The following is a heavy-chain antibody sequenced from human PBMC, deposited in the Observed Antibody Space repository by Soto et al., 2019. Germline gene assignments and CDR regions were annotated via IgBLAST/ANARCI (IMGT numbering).Heavy chain of an antibody. D-gene: IGHD1-26*01. CDR2: MNPNSGNT. V-gene: IGHV1-8*01. J-gene: IGHJ6*02. CDR1: GYTFTSYD. Sequence: ASGKVSCKASGYTFTSYDINWVRQATGQGLEWMGWMNPNSGNTGYAQKFQGRVTMTRNTSISTAYMELSSLRSEDTAVYYCARAAHRRYYYGMDVWGQGTTVTVSS. CDR3: ARAAHRRYYYGMDV.